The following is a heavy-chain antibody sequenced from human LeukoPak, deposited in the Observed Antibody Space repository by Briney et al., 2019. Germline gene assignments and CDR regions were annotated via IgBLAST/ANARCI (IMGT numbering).Heavy chain of an antibody. CDR3: AREGSSSPWDY. Sequence: PSETLSLTCAVYGGSFSGYYWSWIRQPPGKGLEWIGEINHSGSTNYNPSLKSRGTISVDTSKNQFSLKLSSVTAADTAVYYCAREGSSSPWDYWGQGTLVTVSS. CDR2: INHSGST. V-gene: IGHV4-34*01. D-gene: IGHD6-13*01. CDR1: GGSFSGYY. J-gene: IGHJ4*02.